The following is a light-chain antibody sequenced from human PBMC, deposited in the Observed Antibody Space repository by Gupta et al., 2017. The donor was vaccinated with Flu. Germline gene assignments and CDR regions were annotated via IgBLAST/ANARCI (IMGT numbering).Light chain of an antibody. CDR2: AAS. V-gene: IGKV1-27*01. J-gene: IGKJ1*01. Sequence: DIQMTQSPPSLTASVGDRVTITCRASQALGDFLAWYQQKPGKAPKLLIYAASTLQSGVPSRFSGSGSGTEFTLTISSLQPEDVATYYWQKESNALWAFGQGTKVEIK. CDR1: QALGDF. CDR3: QKESNALWA.